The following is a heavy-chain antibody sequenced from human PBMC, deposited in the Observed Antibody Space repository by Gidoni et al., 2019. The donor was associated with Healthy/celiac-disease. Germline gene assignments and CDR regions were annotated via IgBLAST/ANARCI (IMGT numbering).Heavy chain of an antibody. Sequence: QVQLVESGGGVVQPGRSLRLSCAASGFTFSSYGMHWVRQAPGKGLEWVAVISYDGSNKYYADSVKGRFTISRDNSKNTLYLQMNSLRAEDTAVYYCAKDHPNLILGYWGQGTLVTVSS. CDR1: GFTFSSYG. J-gene: IGHJ4*02. D-gene: IGHD2-8*02. CDR2: ISYDGSNK. V-gene: IGHV3-30*18. CDR3: AKDHPNLILGY.